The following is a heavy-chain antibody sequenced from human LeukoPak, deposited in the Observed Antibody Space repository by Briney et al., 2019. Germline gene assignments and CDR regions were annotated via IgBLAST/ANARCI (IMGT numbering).Heavy chain of an antibody. D-gene: IGHD3-9*01. J-gene: IGHJ4*02. CDR3: ARDHHILTPLDY. CDR1: GFTFSSYG. CDR2: IWYDGSNK. Sequence: GGSLRLSCAASGFTFSSYGMHWVRQAPGKGLEWVAVIWYDGSNKYYADSVKGRFTISRDNSKNTLYLQMNSLRAEDTAVYYCARDHHILTPLDYWGQGTLVTVSS. V-gene: IGHV3-33*01.